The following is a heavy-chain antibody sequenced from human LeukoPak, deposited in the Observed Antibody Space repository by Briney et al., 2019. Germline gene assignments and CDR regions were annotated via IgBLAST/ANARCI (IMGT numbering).Heavy chain of an antibody. D-gene: IGHD3-9*01. Sequence: ASVKVSCKASGYTFTSYGISWVRQAPGQGLEWMGWISAYNGNTNYAQKLQGRVTMTTDTSTSTAYMELRSLRSDDTAVYYCARVDLTGYYYIYYYYYMDVWGKGTTVTISS. J-gene: IGHJ6*03. CDR1: GYTFTSYG. CDR2: ISAYNGNT. CDR3: ARVDLTGYYYIYYYYYMDV. V-gene: IGHV1-18*01.